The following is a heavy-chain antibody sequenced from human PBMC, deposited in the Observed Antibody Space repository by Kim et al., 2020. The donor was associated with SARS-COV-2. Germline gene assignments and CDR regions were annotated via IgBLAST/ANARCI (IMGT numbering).Heavy chain of an antibody. D-gene: IGHD3-16*02. V-gene: IGHV3-15*01. CDR1: GFTFSNAW. Sequence: GGSLRLSCAASGFTFSNAWMSWVRQAPGKGLEWVGRIKSKTDGGTTDYAAPVKGRFTISRDDSKNTLYLQMNSLKTEDTAVYCCTTDNYDYVWGSYREYDYWGQGTLVTVSS. CDR3: TTDNYDYVWGSYREYDY. CDR2: IKSKTDGGTT. J-gene: IGHJ4*02.